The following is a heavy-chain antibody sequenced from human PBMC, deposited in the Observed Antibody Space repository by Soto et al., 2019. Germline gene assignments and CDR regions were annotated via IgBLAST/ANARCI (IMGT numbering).Heavy chain of an antibody. J-gene: IGHJ3*01. CDR2: ISGGGDGT. V-gene: IGHV3-23*01. Sequence: EVQLLESGGGLVQPGGSLRLSCAASGFTFINYAMIWVRQAPGKGLEWVSTISGGGDGTYYADSVKGHFTISRDNSKNTLYLQMNSMRAEDTAIYYCAKKSLGSLKPFCSNSDCHYAFDLWGQGTVVTVSS. CDR1: GFTFINYA. D-gene: IGHD2-8*01. CDR3: AKKSLGSLKPFCSNSDCHYAFDL.